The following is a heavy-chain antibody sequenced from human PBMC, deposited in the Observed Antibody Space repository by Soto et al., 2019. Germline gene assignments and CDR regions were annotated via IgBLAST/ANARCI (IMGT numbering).Heavy chain of an antibody. J-gene: IGHJ5*02. Sequence: SETLSLTCTVSGGSISSSSYYWGWIRQPPGKGLEWIGSIYYSGSTYYNPSLKSRVTISVDTSKNQFSLKLSSVTAADTAVYYCARIIVVVPAALSENWFDPWGQGTLVTVSS. V-gene: IGHV4-39*01. CDR1: GGSISSSSYY. CDR2: IYYSGST. CDR3: ARIIVVVPAALSENWFDP. D-gene: IGHD2-2*01.